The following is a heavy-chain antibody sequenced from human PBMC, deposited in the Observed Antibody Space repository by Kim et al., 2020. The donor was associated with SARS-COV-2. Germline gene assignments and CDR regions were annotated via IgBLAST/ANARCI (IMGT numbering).Heavy chain of an antibody. Sequence: SETLSLTCAVYGGSFSGYYWSWIRQPPGKGLEWIGEINHSGSTNYNPSLKSRVTISVDTSKNQFSLKLSSVTAADTAVYYCARGAGLGDSSGYYFIDYWGQGTLVTVSS. V-gene: IGHV4-34*01. CDR2: INHSGST. CDR3: ARGAGLGDSSGYYFIDY. CDR1: GGSFSGYY. J-gene: IGHJ4*02. D-gene: IGHD3-22*01.